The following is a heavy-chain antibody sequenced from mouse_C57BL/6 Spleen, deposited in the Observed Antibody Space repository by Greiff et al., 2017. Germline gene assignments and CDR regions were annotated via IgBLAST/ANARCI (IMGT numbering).Heavy chain of an antibody. J-gene: IGHJ4*01. Sequence: EVKLMESGPELVKPGASVKIPCKASGYTFTDYNMDWVKQSHGKSLEWIGDINPNNGGTIYNQKFKGKATLTVDKSSSTAYMELRSLTSEDTAVYYCARRLYGPYAMDYWGQGTSVTVSS. CDR3: ARRLYGPYAMDY. CDR1: GYTFTDYN. D-gene: IGHD1-1*01. CDR2: INPNNGGT. V-gene: IGHV1-18*01.